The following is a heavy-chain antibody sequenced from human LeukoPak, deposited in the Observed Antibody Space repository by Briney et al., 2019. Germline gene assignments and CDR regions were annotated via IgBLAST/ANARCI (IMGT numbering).Heavy chain of an antibody. V-gene: IGHV3-30*02. CDR2: IRYDGSNK. CDR3: AKDLYYYDSSGSHYFDY. J-gene: IGHJ4*02. D-gene: IGHD3-22*01. CDR1: GFTFSSYG. Sequence: GGSLRPSCAASGFTFSSYGMHGVRQAPGKGREGVAFIRYDGSNKNYADSVKGRFTISRDNSKNTLYLQINSLRAEDTAVYYWAKDLYYYDSSGSHYFDYWGQGTLVTVSS.